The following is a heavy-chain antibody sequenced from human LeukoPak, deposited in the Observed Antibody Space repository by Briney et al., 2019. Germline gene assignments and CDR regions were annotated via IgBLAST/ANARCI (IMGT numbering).Heavy chain of an antibody. CDR1: GGSINSYY. CDR2: IYYSGST. CDR3: ARGVLYCSGGSCYSRRYYYYYMDV. D-gene: IGHD2-15*01. Sequence: SETLSLTCTVSGGSINSYYWSWIRQPPGKGLEWIGYIYYSGSTNYRPSLKSRVTISVDTSKNQFSLKLSSVTAADTAVYYCARGVLYCSGGSCYSRRYYYYYMDVWGKGTTVTVSS. V-gene: IGHV4-59*01. J-gene: IGHJ6*03.